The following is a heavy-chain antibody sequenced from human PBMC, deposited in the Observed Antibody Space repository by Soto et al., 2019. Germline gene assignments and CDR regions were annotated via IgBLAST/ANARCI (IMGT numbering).Heavy chain of an antibody. CDR2: IYYSGST. CDR3: ARDIGYINGSTRGWFDP. V-gene: IGHV4-61*01. J-gene: IGHJ5*02. CDR1: GGSVSSGSYY. D-gene: IGHD6-19*01. Sequence: PSETLSLTCTVSGGSVSSGSYYWSWIRQPPGKGLEWIGYIYYSGSTNYNPSLKSRVTISVDTSKNQFSLKLSSVTAADTAVYYCARDIGYINGSTRGWFDPWGQGILVTVSS.